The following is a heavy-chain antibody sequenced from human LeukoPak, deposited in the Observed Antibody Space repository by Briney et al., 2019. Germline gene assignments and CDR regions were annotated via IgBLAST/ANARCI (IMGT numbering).Heavy chain of an antibody. J-gene: IGHJ4*02. CDR3: ARGLYSSGWYKYFDY. CDR1: GFTFSSYG. CDR2: IWYDGSNK. V-gene: IGHV3-33*08. Sequence: PGRSLRLSCAASGFTFSSYGMPWVRQAPGKGLEWVAVIWYDGSNKYYADSVKGRFTISRDNSKNTLYLQMNSLRAEDTAVYYCARGLYSSGWYKYFDYWGQGTLVTVSS. D-gene: IGHD6-19*01.